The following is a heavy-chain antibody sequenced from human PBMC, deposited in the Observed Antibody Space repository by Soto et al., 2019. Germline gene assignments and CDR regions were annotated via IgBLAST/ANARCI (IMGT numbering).Heavy chain of an antibody. J-gene: IGHJ6*02. CDR3: ARSGVVVVPAAIGGMDV. V-gene: IGHV1-46*01. Sequence: ASVKVSCKASGYTFTSDYMNWVRQAPGQGLEWMGIINPSGGSTSYAQKFQGRVTMTRDTSTSTVYMELSSLRSEDTAVYYCARSGVVVVPAAIGGMDVWGQGTTVTVSS. CDR1: GYTFTSDY. D-gene: IGHD2-2*01. CDR2: INPSGGST.